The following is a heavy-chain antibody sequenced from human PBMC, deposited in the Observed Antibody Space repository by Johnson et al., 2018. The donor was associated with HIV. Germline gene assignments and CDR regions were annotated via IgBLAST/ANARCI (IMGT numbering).Heavy chain of an antibody. CDR3: ARERSGSYYVDAFDI. CDR2: ISYDGSNK. V-gene: IGHV3-30-3*01. Sequence: QVQLVESGGGVVQPGRSLRLSCAASGFTFSSYAMHWVRQAPGKGLEWVAVISYDGSNKYYADSVKGRFTISRDNSKNTLYLQMNSLRAEDTAVYYCARERSGSYYVDAFDIWGQGTMVTVSS. D-gene: IGHD1-26*01. J-gene: IGHJ3*02. CDR1: GFTFSSYA.